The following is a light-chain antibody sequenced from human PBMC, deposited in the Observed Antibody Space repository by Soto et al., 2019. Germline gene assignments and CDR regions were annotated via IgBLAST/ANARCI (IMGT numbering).Light chain of an antibody. CDR2: EVS. CDR3: TSYSRYRVLV. V-gene: IGLV2-14*01. CDR1: SSDIGGYKY. Sequence: QYVLTQPASVSVSLGQSITISCTGTSSDIGGYKYVSWYQQHPGKAPKLIIFEVSNRPSGVYDRFSGSNSGNTASLTISGLQAEDEADYYCTSYSRYRVLVFGGGTKVTVL. J-gene: IGLJ3*02.